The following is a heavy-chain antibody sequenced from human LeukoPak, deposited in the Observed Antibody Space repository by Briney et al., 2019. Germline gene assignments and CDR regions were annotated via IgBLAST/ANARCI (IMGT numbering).Heavy chain of an antibody. V-gene: IGHV4-59*08. Sequence: SDALSLTCTVSGASISSQHWSSIRQPPGKGLEWIVLISYSGSTNYNPSLKSRVTISVDKSKNQFSLKLSSVSAADTVVYYCARLAGSGSYYPFDLRGQGTVVTVS. D-gene: IGHD3-10*01. CDR2: ISYSGST. CDR1: GASISSQH. J-gene: IGHJ5*02. CDR3: ARLAGSGSYYPFDL.